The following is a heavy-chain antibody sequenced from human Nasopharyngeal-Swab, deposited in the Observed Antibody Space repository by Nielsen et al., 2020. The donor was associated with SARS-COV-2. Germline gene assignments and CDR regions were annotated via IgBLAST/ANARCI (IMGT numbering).Heavy chain of an antibody. J-gene: IGHJ5*02. V-gene: IGHV1-8*01. CDR2: MNPNSGNT. D-gene: IGHD3-10*01. CDR3: ARVVRTRYGSGSYGGFDP. Sequence: ASVQVSCKASGYTFTSYDINWVRQATGQGLEWMGWMNPNSGNTGYAQKFQGRVTMTRNTSISTAYMELSSLRSEDTAVYYCARVVRTRYGSGSYGGFDPWGQGTLVTVSS. CDR1: GYTFTSYD.